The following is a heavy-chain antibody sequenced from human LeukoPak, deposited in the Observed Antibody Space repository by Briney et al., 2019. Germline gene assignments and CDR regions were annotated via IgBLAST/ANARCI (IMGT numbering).Heavy chain of an antibody. CDR2: MNPSGGST. V-gene: IGHV1-46*01. CDR1: GYTLTSYY. Sequence: ASVKVSCKASGYTLTSYYMHWVRQAPGQGLEWMGIMNPSGGSTSYAQKFQGRVTMTRDTSTSTVYMELSSLRSEDTAVYYCARYREITMVRGVIGGYFDYWGQGTLVTVSS. J-gene: IGHJ4*02. D-gene: IGHD3-10*01. CDR3: ARYREITMVRGVIGGYFDY.